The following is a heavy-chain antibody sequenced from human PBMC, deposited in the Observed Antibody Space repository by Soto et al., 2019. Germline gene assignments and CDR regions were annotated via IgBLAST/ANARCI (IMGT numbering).Heavy chain of an antibody. D-gene: IGHD3-3*01. Sequence: GASVKVSCKASGYTFTSYGISWVRQAPGQGLEWMGWINPNSGNTGYAQKFQGRVTMTRNTSISTAYMELSSLRSEDTAVYYCARGLNRERYDFWSGYYTDYYYMDVWGKGTTVTVSS. CDR3: ARGLNRERYDFWSGYYTDYYYMDV. J-gene: IGHJ6*03. V-gene: IGHV1-8*01. CDR2: INPNSGNT. CDR1: GYTFTSYG.